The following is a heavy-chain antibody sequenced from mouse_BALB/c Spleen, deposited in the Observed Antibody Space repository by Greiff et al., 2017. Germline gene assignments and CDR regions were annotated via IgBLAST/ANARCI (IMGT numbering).Heavy chain of an antibody. CDR3: ARVSTVIAPMDY. J-gene: IGHJ4*01. Sequence: QVQLQQPGAELVRPGASVKLSCKASGYTFTSYWMNWVKQRPEQGLEWIGRIDTYDSGTHYNQKFKDKAILTVDKSSSTAYMQLSSLTSEDSAVYDCARVSTVIAPMDYWGQGTSVTVSA. CDR2: IDTYDSGT. D-gene: IGHD1-1*01. V-gene: IGHV1-52*01. CDR1: GYTFTSYW.